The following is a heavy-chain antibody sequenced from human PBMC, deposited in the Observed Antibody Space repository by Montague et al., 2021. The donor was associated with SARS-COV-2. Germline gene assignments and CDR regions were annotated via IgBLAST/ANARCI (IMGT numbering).Heavy chain of an antibody. J-gene: IGHJ5*02. CDR2: IGWDDDK. CDR1: GFSPSTSGMC. D-gene: IGHD6-13*01. CDR3: ARILVAAAGSPCDP. V-gene: IGHV2-70*11. Sequence: PALVKPTQTLTLTCTFSGFSPSTSGMCVSWIRQPPGKALEWLARIGWDDDKYYSTSLKTRLTISKDTSKNQVVLTMTNMDPVDTATYYCARILVAAAGSPCDPWGQGTLVTVSS.